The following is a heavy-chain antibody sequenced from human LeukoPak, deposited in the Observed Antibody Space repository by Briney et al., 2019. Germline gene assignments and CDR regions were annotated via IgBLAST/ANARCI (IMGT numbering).Heavy chain of an antibody. CDR3: AKPTLSSSWPYYYYYGMDV. V-gene: IGHV3-23*01. Sequence: GGSLRLSCAASGFTFSSYAMSWVRQAPGKGLEWVSAISGSGGSTYYADSVKGRFTISRDNSKTTLYLQMNSLRAEDTAVYYCAKPTLSSSWPYYYYYGMDVWGQGTTVTVSS. CDR1: GFTFSSYA. D-gene: IGHD6-13*01. J-gene: IGHJ6*02. CDR2: ISGSGGST.